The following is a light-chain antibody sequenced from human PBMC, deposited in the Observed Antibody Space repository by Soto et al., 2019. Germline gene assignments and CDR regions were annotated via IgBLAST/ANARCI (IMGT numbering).Light chain of an antibody. Sequence: EIVLTQSPGTLSLSPGERATLSCRASQSDSSSYLAWYQQKPGQAPRLLIYGASSRATGIPDRFSGSGSGTDFTLTINRLEPEDFAVYFCQQYGASPRFGQGTRLEIK. V-gene: IGKV3-20*01. J-gene: IGKJ5*01. CDR1: QSDSSSY. CDR2: GAS. CDR3: QQYGASPR.